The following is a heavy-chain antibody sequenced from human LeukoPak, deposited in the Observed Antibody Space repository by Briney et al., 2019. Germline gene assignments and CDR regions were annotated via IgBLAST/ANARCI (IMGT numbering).Heavy chain of an antibody. CDR3: ARVYPYYYYMDV. CDR1: GASISSGSYY. CDR2: IYTSGTT. D-gene: IGHD2-8*01. Sequence: SETLSLTCTVSGASISSGSYYWSWIRQPAGKGLEWIGRIYTSGTTNYSPSLKTRLTISLDTSKNQFSLKLSSVTAADTAVYYCARVYPYYYYMDVWGKGTTVTISS. V-gene: IGHV4-61*02. J-gene: IGHJ6*03.